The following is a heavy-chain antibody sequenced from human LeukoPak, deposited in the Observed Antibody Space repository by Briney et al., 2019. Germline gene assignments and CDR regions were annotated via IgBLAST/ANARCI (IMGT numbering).Heavy chain of an antibody. V-gene: IGHV1-2*02. CDR3: ATKKTPLYCGGDCYSGLGWFDP. Sequence: ASVKVSCKASGYTFIDYHIHWVRQPPGQRLEWMGWINPKNGGTRLAQRLQGRVTMTRDTSTGTVYMELSSLRSDDTVVYYCATKKTPLYCGGDCYSGLGWFDPWGQGTLITVSS. J-gene: IGHJ5*02. CDR2: INPKNGGT. D-gene: IGHD2-21*02. CDR1: GYTFIDYH.